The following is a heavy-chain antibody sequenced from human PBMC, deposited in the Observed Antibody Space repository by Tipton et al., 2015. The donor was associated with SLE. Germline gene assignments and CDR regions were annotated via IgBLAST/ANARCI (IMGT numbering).Heavy chain of an antibody. CDR1: GGSFSGYY. CDR3: GRGRCDSCYSGIDS. V-gene: IGHV4-34*01. Sequence: TLSLTCAVYGGSFSGYYWSWIRQPPGKGLEWIGEINHSGSTNYNPSLKSRVTISVDTSKNQFSLKLSSVTAADTAVYYCGRGRCDSCYSGIDSWGQGRMVTVSS. D-gene: IGHD2-21*01. CDR2: INHSGST. J-gene: IGHJ4*02.